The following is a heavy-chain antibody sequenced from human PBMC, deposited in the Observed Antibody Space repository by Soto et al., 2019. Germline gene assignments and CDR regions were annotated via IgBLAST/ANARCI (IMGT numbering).Heavy chain of an antibody. J-gene: IGHJ5*02. CDR3: ARVVPGAEAWFGP. V-gene: IGHV1-18*01. CDR1: GYTFSNYG. Sequence: QVQLVQSGGEVKRPGASVKVSCKTSGYTFSNYGITWVRQAPGQPLEWLGWISLYSDGANYAQKFQGRVSMTTDTSTTTAYMELRRRRSDATAVYYWARVVPGAEAWFGPWGQGTLVTVSS. D-gene: IGHD2-2*01. CDR2: ISLYSDGA.